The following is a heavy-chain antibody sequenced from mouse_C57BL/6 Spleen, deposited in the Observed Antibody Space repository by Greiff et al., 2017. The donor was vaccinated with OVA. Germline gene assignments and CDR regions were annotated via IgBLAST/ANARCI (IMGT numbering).Heavy chain of an antibody. D-gene: IGHD4-1*02. V-gene: IGHV5-4*01. CDR2: ISDGGSYT. CDR3: ARAQLGLYYFDY. Sequence: EVQLVESGGGLVKPGGSLKLSCAASGFTFSSYAMSWVRQTPEKRLEWVATISDGGSYTYYPDNVKGRFTISRDNAKNNLYLQMSHLKSEDTAMYYCARAQLGLYYFDYWGQGTTLTVSS. CDR1: GFTFSSYA. J-gene: IGHJ2*01.